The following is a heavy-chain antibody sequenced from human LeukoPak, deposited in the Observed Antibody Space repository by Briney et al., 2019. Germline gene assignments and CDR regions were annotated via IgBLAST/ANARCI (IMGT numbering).Heavy chain of an antibody. CDR3: ARQDDFWSGSSALDL. J-gene: IGHJ2*01. D-gene: IGHD3-3*01. CDR2: INHSGST. Sequence: PSETLSLTCAVYGGSFSGYYWSWIRQPPGKGLEWIGEINHSGSTNYNPSLKSRVTISVDTSKNQFSLKLSSVTAADTAVYYCARQDDFWSGSSALDLWGRGTLVTVSS. V-gene: IGHV4-34*01. CDR1: GGSFSGYY.